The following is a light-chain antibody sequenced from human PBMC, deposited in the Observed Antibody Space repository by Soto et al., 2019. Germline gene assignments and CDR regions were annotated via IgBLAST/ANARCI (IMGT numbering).Light chain of an antibody. V-gene: IGKV3-20*01. CDR3: QKYGTSPRK. J-gene: IGKJ1*01. CDR2: GAS. CDR1: QSVSSSY. Sequence: EIALTPSPGTLSLSPGEIATLSCIASQSVSSSYLAWYQQKPGQAPRLLIYGASSRATGIPDRFSGSGSGTDFTLTISRLDPEDFAVYYCQKYGTSPRKFGQGPKVDIK.